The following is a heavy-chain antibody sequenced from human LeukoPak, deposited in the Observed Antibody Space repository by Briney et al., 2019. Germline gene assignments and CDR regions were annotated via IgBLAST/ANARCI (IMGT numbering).Heavy chain of an antibody. CDR1: GFFLSSYP. V-gene: IGHV3-21*01. Sequence: GGSLRLSCALSGFFLSSYPMSWVRQAPGRGREWVSSISSSSSYIYYADSVKGRFTISRHNAKNSLYVQMNSLRAEHTAAYYFSMATMTGFDYWGQGTLVTVSS. CDR2: ISSSSSYI. CDR3: SMATMTGFDY. D-gene: IGHD5-24*01. J-gene: IGHJ4*02.